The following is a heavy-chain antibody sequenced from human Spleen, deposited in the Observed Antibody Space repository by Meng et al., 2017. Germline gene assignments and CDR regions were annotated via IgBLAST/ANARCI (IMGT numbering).Heavy chain of an antibody. Sequence: GESLKISCVVSGFTFNNYWMSWVRQAPGKGLEWVGRIKSKTDGGTTDYAAPVKGRFTISRDDSKNTLYLQMNSLKTEDTAVYYCTTSWRDYYYDSSGYFHYYFDYWGQGTLVTVSS. CDR1: GFTFNNYW. J-gene: IGHJ4*02. D-gene: IGHD3-22*01. CDR2: IKSKTDGGTT. CDR3: TTSWRDYYYDSSGYFHYYFDY. V-gene: IGHV3-15*01.